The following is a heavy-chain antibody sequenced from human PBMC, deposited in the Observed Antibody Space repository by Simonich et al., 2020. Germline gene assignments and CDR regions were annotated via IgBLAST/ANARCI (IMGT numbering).Heavy chain of an antibody. V-gene: IGHV3-21*01. CDR1: GFTFSSYS. CDR3: ARKRFLEWFFDY. CDR2: SSDSISYI. Sequence: EVQLVESGGGLVKPGGSLRLSCAASGFTFSSYSMNWVRKAPGKGLDWVSSSSDSISYIYYADSVKGRFTISRDNAKNSLYLQMNSLGAEDTAVYYCARKRFLEWFFDYWGQGTLVTVSS. D-gene: IGHD3-3*01. J-gene: IGHJ4*02.